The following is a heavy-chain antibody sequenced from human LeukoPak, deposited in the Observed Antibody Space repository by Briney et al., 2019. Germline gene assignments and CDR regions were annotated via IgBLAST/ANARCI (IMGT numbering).Heavy chain of an antibody. CDR3: AKDYYYDSSGYYYGDAFDI. CDR1: GFTFSAYA. J-gene: IGHJ3*02. D-gene: IGHD3-22*01. V-gene: IGHV3-23*01. Sequence: QPGGSLRLSCAASGFTFSAYAMAWVRLAPGKGLDWVSTISGSGGTTYSADSVKGRFTISRDNSKNILYLQVNSLRAGDTAVYYCAKDYYYDSSGYYYGDAFDIWGQGTMVTVSS. CDR2: ISGSGGTT.